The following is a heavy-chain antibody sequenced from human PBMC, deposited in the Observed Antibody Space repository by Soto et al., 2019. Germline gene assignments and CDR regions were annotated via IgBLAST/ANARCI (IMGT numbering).Heavy chain of an antibody. D-gene: IGHD2-15*01. Sequence: QVQLVQSGAEVKKPGSSVKVSCKASGGTFSSYAISWVRQAPGQGLEWMGGIIPIFGTANYAQKFQGRVTITADESTSTAYMELSSLRSEDTAVYYCARSGCSGGSCYPVDPNWFDPWGQGTLVTVSS. J-gene: IGHJ5*02. V-gene: IGHV1-69*12. CDR2: IIPIFGTA. CDR3: ARSGCSGGSCYPVDPNWFDP. CDR1: GGTFSSYA.